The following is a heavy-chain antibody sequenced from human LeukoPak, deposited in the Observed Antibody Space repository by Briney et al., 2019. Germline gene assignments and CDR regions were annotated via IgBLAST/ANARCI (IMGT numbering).Heavy chain of an antibody. CDR1: GYTLTELS. CDR2: FDPEDGET. D-gene: IGHD2-15*01. J-gene: IGHJ6*02. Sequence: GASVKVSCKVSGYTLTELSMHWVRQAPGKGLEWMGGFDPEDGETIYAQKFQGRVTMTEDTSTDTAYMELSSLRSEDTAVYYCATRNWSCGSCYATYYYGMDVWGQGTTVTVSS. CDR3: ATRNWSCGSCYATYYYGMDV. V-gene: IGHV1-24*01.